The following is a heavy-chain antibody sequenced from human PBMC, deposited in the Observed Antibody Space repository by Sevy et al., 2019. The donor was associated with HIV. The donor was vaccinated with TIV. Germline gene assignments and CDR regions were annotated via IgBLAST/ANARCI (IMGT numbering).Heavy chain of an antibody. V-gene: IGHV4-59*01. Sequence: SETLTLTCSVSGGSISSYFWTWVRQSPGKGLEWIGYIYFTGNTDYSPSFKNGVTLSLENSKSQFSLTLKSVTAADTAIYFGARDSTTRPWVLDYWGQGTLVTVSS. CDR3: ARDSTTRPWVLDY. CDR2: IYFTGNT. J-gene: IGHJ4*02. D-gene: IGHD1-1*01. CDR1: GGSISSYF.